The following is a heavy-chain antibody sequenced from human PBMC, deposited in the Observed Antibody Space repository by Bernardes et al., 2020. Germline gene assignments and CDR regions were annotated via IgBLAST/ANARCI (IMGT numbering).Heavy chain of an antibody. CDR3: ARRYCSSTSCPDGWFDP. CDR2: INHSGST. Sequence: SETLSLTCAVYGGSFSGYYWSWIRQPPGKGLEWIGEINHSGSTNYNPSLKSRVTISVDTSKNQFSLKLSSVTAADTAVYYCARRYCSSTSCPDGWFDPWGQGTLVTVSS. J-gene: IGHJ5*02. D-gene: IGHD2-2*01. V-gene: IGHV4-34*01. CDR1: GGSFSGYY.